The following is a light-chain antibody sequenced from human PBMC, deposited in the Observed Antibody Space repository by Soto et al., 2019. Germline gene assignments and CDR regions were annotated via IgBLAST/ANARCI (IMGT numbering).Light chain of an antibody. CDR3: SSYTSSSTPWV. V-gene: IGLV2-14*01. CDR2: EVS. J-gene: IGLJ3*02. CDR1: SSDVGGYNY. Sequence: QSALTQPASVSGSPGQSINISCTGTSSDVGGYNYVSWYQQHPGKAPKFMIYEVSNRPSGVSNRFSGSKSGNTASLTISGLQAEDEAFYYCSSYTSSSTPWVFGGGTKLTVL.